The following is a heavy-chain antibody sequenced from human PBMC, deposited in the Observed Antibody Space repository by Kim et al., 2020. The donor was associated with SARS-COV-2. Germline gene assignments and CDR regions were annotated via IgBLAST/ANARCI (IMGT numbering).Heavy chain of an antibody. Sequence: GGSLRLSCAASGFTFSSYGMHWVRQAPDKGLEWVAVISYDGSNKYYADSVKGRFTISRDNSKNTLYLQMNSLRAEDTAVYYCAKGFGVAVAAFDYWGQGTLVTVSS. V-gene: IGHV3-30*18. D-gene: IGHD6-19*01. J-gene: IGHJ4*02. CDR1: GFTFSSYG. CDR3: AKGFGVAVAAFDY. CDR2: ISYDGSNK.